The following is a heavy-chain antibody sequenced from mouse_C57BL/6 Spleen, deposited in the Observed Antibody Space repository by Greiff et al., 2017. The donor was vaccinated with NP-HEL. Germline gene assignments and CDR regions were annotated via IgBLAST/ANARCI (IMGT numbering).Heavy chain of an antibody. Sequence: VQLKQSGPGMVKPSQSLSLTCTVTGYSITSGYDWHWIRHFPGNKLEWMGYISYSGSTNYNPSLKSRISITHDTSKNHFFLKLNSVTTEDTATYYCARGHYGSPHFDYWGQGTTLTVSS. V-gene: IGHV3-1*01. J-gene: IGHJ2*01. CDR1: GYSITSGYD. CDR3: ARGHYGSPHFDY. CDR2: ISYSGST. D-gene: IGHD1-1*01.